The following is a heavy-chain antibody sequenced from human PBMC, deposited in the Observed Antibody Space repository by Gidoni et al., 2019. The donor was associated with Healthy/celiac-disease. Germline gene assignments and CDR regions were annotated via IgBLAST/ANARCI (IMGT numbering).Heavy chain of an antibody. CDR1: GGAVSGYY. Sequence: VQLQQWGAGLWKPSETLYLTCAVYGGAVSGYYWSWIRQPPGKGLEWIGEINHCGSTHSHPSLTSRVTLSVDTSKNQFSLWLSSVTAADTAVYYCASYCSGGSCYSSAPWGQGTLVTVSS. CDR2: INHCGST. D-gene: IGHD2-15*01. V-gene: IGHV4-34*01. J-gene: IGHJ5*02. CDR3: ASYCSGGSCYSSAP.